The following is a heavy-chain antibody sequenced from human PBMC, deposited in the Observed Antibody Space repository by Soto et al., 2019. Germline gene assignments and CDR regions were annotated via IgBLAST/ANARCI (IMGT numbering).Heavy chain of an antibody. J-gene: IGHJ6*02. V-gene: IGHV1-18*04. CDR2: ISAYNGNT. Sequence: ASVKVSCKASGYTFTSYGISWVRQAPGQGLEWMGWISAYNGNTNYAQKLQGRVTMTTDTSTGTAYMELRSLRSDDTAVYYCARDSSWYLIYYGMDVWGQGTTVTVSS. D-gene: IGHD6-13*01. CDR1: GYTFTSYG. CDR3: ARDSSWYLIYYGMDV.